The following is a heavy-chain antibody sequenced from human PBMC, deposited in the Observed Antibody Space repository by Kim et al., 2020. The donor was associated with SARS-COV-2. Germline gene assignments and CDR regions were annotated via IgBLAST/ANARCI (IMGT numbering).Heavy chain of an antibody. V-gene: IGHV3-11*01. CDR2: ISSSGSTI. J-gene: IGHJ4*02. Sequence: GGSLRLSCAASGFTFSDYYMRWIRQAPGKGLEWVSYISSSGSTIYYADSVKGRFTISRDNAKNSLYLQMNSLRAEDTAVYYCASRPRRDGDNFDYWGQGTLCTASS. CDR3: ASRPRRDGDNFDY. CDR1: GFTFSDYY.